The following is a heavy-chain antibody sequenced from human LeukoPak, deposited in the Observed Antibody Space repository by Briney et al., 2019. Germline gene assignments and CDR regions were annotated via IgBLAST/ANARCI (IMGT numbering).Heavy chain of an antibody. J-gene: IGHJ4*02. Sequence: SETLSLTCTVSGGSISTYYWSWIRQPPGKGLEWIGNIYYSGSTNYNPSLRSRVSISVDTSKNQFPLRLSSVTAADTAVYYCARGTSGSECFVFDYWGQGALVTVSS. V-gene: IGHV4-59*01. CDR3: ARGTSGSECFVFDY. CDR1: GGSISTYY. D-gene: IGHD3-3*01. CDR2: IYYSGST.